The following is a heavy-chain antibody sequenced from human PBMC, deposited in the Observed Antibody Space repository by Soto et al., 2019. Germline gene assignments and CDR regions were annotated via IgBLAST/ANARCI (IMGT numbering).Heavy chain of an antibody. J-gene: IGHJ6*02. CDR3: ARDPLGYCSGGSCYSYGMDV. D-gene: IGHD2-15*01. CDR1: GFTFSSYG. CDR2: IWYDGSNK. Sequence: GGSLRLSCAASGFTFSSYGMHWVRQAPGKGLEWVAVIWYDGSNKYYADSVKGRFTISRDNSKNTLYLQMNSLRAEDTAVYYCARDPLGYCSGGSCYSYGMDVWGQGTTVTVSS. V-gene: IGHV3-33*01.